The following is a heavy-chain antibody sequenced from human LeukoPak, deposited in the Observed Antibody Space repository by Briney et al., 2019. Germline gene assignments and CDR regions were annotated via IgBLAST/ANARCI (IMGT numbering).Heavy chain of an antibody. CDR1: GGSFTTNY. CDR3: ARKLATSTFDY. Sequence: PSETLSLTCSVSGGSFTTNYWSWIRQPPGKGLEWVGYIYPSGNTNYNPSLKSRVSISVDTSKNQFSLRLSSVTAADTALYYCARKLATSTFDYWGQGTLVTVSS. V-gene: IGHV4-4*09. CDR2: IYPSGNT. D-gene: IGHD1-1*01. J-gene: IGHJ4*02.